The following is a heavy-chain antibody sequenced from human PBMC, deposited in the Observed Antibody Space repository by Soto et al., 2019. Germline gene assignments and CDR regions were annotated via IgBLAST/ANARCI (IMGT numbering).Heavy chain of an antibody. D-gene: IGHD2-21*01. CDR1: GGTFRTES. V-gene: IGHV1-69*12. J-gene: IGHJ3*02. CDR3: ARRHEFGGNSDAFDI. Sequence: QVQLVQSGAEVKKPGSSVKVSCKASGGTFRTESINWVRQAPGRGLEWMGGIIPVFGTSDYAQKFQGRVKITADESTTTAYMELSSLRSDDTAVYYCARRHEFGGNSDAFDIWGQGTMVTVSS. CDR2: IIPVFGTS.